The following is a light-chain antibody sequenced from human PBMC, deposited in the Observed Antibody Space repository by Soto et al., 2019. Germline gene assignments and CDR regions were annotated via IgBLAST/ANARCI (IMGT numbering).Light chain of an antibody. V-gene: IGKV1-39*01. J-gene: IGKJ1*01. Sequence: DIQMTQSPSSLSASVGDRVTITCRASQGIRNDLGWYQQKPGKAPNLLIYSTSKLHNGVPSRFSGGGSGTDFTLTISSLQPDDFGTSFCQQSYTTPTFGQGAKVDIK. CDR3: QQSYTTPT. CDR2: STS. CDR1: QGIRND.